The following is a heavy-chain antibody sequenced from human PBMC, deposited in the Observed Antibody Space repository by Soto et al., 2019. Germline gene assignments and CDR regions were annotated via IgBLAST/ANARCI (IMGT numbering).Heavy chain of an antibody. J-gene: IGHJ4*02. D-gene: IGHD1-1*01. CDR3: ARGRYGDY. CDR2: ISAHNGNT. CDR1: GYTFTSYV. Sequence: QVHLGQSGAEVKKPGASVKFSCKASGYTFTSYVITLVRKAGGQGREWMGWISAHNGNTDYAQKLQGRVIVTRDTSTGTAYMELRSLSSDDTAVYYCARGRYGDYGGQGALVTVSS. V-gene: IGHV1-18*01.